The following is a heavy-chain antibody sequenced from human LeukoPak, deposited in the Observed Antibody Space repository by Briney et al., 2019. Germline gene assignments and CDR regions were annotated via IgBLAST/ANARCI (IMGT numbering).Heavy chain of an antibody. V-gene: IGHV3-48*03. CDR1: GFTFSNYE. Sequence: GGSLRLSCAASGFTFSNYEMNWVRQAPGKGLEWVSYISFSGSTMPHADSVKGRFTISRDNAKKSLYLQMNSLRAEDTAVYYCARGVPVDYWGQGTLVTVSS. CDR3: ARGVPVDY. J-gene: IGHJ4*02. CDR2: ISFSGSTM. D-gene: IGHD1-1*01.